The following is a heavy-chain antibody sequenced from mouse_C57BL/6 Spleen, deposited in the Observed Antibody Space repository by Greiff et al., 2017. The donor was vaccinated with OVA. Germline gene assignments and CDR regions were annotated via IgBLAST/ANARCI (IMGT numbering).Heavy chain of an antibody. Sequence: QVQLQQPGAELVKPGASVKLSCKASGYTFTSYWMHWVKQRPGQGLEWIGMIHPNSGSTNYNEKFKSKATLTVDKSSSTAYMQLSSLTSEDSAVYDCAREGGGTAGWYFDYWGQGTTLTVSS. CDR2: IHPNSGST. CDR3: AREGGGTAGWYFDY. J-gene: IGHJ2*01. D-gene: IGHD3-3*01. V-gene: IGHV1-64*01. CDR1: GYTFTSYW.